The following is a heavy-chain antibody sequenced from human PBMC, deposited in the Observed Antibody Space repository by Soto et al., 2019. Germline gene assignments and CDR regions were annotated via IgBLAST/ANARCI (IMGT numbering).Heavy chain of an antibody. Sequence: HPGGSLRLSCAASGFTFSSYSMNWVRQAPGKGLEWVSYISSSSSTIYYADSVKGRFTISRDNAKNSLYLQMNSLRAEDTAVYYCARDNRFYGDYPDYYYYYMDVWGKGTTVTVSS. CDR3: ARDNRFYGDYPDYYYYYMDV. V-gene: IGHV3-48*01. D-gene: IGHD4-17*01. CDR1: GFTFSSYS. J-gene: IGHJ6*03. CDR2: ISSSSSTI.